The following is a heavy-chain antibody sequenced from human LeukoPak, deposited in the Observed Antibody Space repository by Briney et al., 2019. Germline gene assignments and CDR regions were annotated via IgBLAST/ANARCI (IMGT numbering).Heavy chain of an antibody. CDR1: GYTFTGYY. CDR3: ARDRYSSGPFDY. V-gene: IGHV1-69*13. Sequence: SVKVSCKASGYTFTGYYMHWVRQAPGQGLEWMGGIIPIFGTANYAQKFQGRVTITADESTSTAYMELSSLRSEDTAVYYCARDRYSSGPFDYWGQGTLVTVSS. D-gene: IGHD6-19*01. J-gene: IGHJ4*02. CDR2: IIPIFGTA.